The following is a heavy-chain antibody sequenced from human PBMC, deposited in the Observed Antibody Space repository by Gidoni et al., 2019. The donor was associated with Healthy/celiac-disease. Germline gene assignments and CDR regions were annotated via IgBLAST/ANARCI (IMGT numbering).Heavy chain of an antibody. J-gene: IGHJ4*02. Sequence: EVQLVESGGGLVQPGGSLRLSCAASGFTFSSYAMRWVRQAPGKGLEWVAAISGSGGSTYYADSVKGRFTISRDNSKNTLYLQMNSLRAEDTAVYYCAKEDEGYIAVADNSNPIDYWGQGTLVTVSS. CDR1: GFTFSSYA. D-gene: IGHD6-19*01. CDR3: AKEDEGYIAVADNSNPIDY. CDR2: ISGSGGST. V-gene: IGHV3-23*04.